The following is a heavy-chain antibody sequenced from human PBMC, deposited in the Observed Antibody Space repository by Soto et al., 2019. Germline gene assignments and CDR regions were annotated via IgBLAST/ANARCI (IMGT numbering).Heavy chain of an antibody. J-gene: IGHJ6*02. CDR1: GFTFTSSA. Sequence: GASVKVSCKASGFTFTSSAVQWVRQARGQRLEWIGWIVVGSGNTNYAQKFQERVTITRDMSTSTAYMELSSLRSEDTAVYYCAADTSPFGSSHLPPYSGMVVWGQGTTVPVS. CDR2: IVVGSGNT. D-gene: IGHD6-6*01. CDR3: AADTSPFGSSHLPPYSGMVV. V-gene: IGHV1-58*01.